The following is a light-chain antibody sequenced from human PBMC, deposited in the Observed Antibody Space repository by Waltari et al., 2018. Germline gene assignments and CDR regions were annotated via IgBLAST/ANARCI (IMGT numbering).Light chain of an antibody. V-gene: IGKV3-20*01. J-gene: IGKJ1*01. CDR3: QQYGGSPRT. Sequence: ALCQRKPGQDPNVIMYRASTRTTGVPGRFSGRGSGTNFTLTIIRLEPEDFAVYYCQQYGGSPRTFGQGTKVEIK. CDR2: RAS.